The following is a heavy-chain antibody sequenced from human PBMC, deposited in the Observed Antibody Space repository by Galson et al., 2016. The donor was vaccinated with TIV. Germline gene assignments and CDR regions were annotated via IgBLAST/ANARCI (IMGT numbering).Heavy chain of an antibody. V-gene: IGHV1-69*13. CDR3: ARLTPCGGDCYYFDF. J-gene: IGHJ4*02. CDR2: IIPISAIA. Sequence: SVKVSCKASGGTFDNYPITWVRQAPGQGLEWMGGIIPISAIADNAQKFQGRISITADESTSTAYMELSSLRSEDTAVYYCARLTPCGGDCYYFDFWGQGTPVTVS. D-gene: IGHD2-21*02. CDR1: GGTFDNYP.